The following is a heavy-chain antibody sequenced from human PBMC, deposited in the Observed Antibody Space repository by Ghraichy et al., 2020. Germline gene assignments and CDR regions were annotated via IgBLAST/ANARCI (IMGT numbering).Heavy chain of an antibody. CDR2: IGTAGDT. D-gene: IGHD2-8*01. CDR1: GFAFSSYD. CDR3: VRVGICSHGICVPYDV. V-gene: IGHV3-13*01. Sequence: GGSLRLSCAASGFAFSSYDMHWVRQGRGKGVEWVSTIGTAGDTYYPDSVKGRFTISRDNARNSVYLQMNSLTAGDTALYYCVRVGICSHGICVPYDVWGQGTTVTVSS. J-gene: IGHJ6*02.